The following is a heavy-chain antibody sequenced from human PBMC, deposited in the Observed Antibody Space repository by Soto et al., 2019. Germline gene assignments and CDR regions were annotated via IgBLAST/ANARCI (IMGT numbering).Heavy chain of an antibody. CDR3: ARDYVSVKWSPQLDY. D-gene: IGHD3-16*01. J-gene: IGHJ4*02. CDR2: IYSGGST. CDR1: GFTFSSYA. Sequence: GGSLRLSCAVSGFTFSSYAMSWVRQAPGKGLEWVSVIYSGGSTYYADSVKGRFTISRDNSKNTLYLQMNSLRAEDTAVYYCARDYVSVKWSPQLDYWGQGTLVTVSS. V-gene: IGHV3-53*01.